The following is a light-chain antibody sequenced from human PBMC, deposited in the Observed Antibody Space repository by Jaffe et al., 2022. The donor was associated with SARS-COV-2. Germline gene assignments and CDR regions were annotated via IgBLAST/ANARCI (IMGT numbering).Light chain of an antibody. CDR1: QSVSSSY. CDR3: QQYVSSPRT. CDR2: GAS. J-gene: IGKJ1*01. V-gene: IGKV3-20*01. Sequence: EIVLTQSPGTLSLSPGERATLSCRASQSVSSSYLAWYQQKPGQAPRLLIYGASNRATGIPDRFSGSGSGTDFTLTISRLESEDFAVYYCQQYVSSPRTFGQGTKVEIK.